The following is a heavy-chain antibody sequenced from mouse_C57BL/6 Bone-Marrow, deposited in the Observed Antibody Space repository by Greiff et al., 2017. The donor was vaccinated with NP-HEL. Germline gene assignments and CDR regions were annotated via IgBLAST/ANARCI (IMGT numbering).Heavy chain of an antibody. CDR2: ISDGGSYT. CDR1: GFTFSSYA. Sequence: EVQGVESGGGLVKPGGSLKLSCAASGFTFSSYAMSWVRQTPEKRLAWVATISDGGSYTYYPDNVKGRFTISRDNAKNNLYLQMSHLKSEDTAMYYCARLLLLYFDYWGQGTTLTVSS. V-gene: IGHV5-4*01. J-gene: IGHJ2*01. D-gene: IGHD1-1*01. CDR3: ARLLLLYFDY.